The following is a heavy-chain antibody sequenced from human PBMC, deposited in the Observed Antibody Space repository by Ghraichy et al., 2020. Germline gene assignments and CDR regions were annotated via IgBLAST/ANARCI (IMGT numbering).Heavy chain of an antibody. CDR2: ISGSGGST. V-gene: IGHV3-23*01. D-gene: IGHD1-26*01. Sequence: LSLTCAASGFTFSSYAMSWVRQAPGKGPEWVSTISGSGGSTYHADSVKGRFTISRDNSKDTLYVQMNSLRAEDTAVYYCAKGPPFIVGATYYFDYWGQGSLVTVSS. J-gene: IGHJ4*02. CDR3: AKGPPFIVGATYYFDY. CDR1: GFTFSSYA.